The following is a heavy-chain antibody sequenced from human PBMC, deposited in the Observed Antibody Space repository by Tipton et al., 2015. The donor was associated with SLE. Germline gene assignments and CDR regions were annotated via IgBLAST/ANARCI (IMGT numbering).Heavy chain of an antibody. CDR2: IYPSVTT. D-gene: IGHD1-26*01. CDR1: GDSISTGNYY. J-gene: IGHJ3*02. V-gene: IGHV4-61*02. CDR3: ARGPGSESGEDFDI. Sequence: LRLSCTVSGDSISTGNYYWSWIRQPAGKGLEWIGRIYPSVTTNYNPSLTSQVTMSIDTSKNQFSLKLSSVAAADTAVYYCARGPGSESGEDFDIWGQGTMVTVSS.